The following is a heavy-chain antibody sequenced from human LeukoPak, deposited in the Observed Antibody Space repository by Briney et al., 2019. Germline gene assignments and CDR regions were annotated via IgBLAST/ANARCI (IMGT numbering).Heavy chain of an antibody. CDR1: GGSISSYY. CDR3: ARDTAVYTSVGGFDY. V-gene: IGHV4-59*01. CDR2: IYYSGST. Sequence: PSETLSLTCTVSGGSISSYYWSWIRQPPGKGLEWIGYIYYSGSTKYNPSLKSRVTISLDTSKNQFSLKLSSVTAADTAVYYCARDTAVYTSVGGFDYWGQGTLVTVSS. J-gene: IGHJ4*02. D-gene: IGHD6-19*01.